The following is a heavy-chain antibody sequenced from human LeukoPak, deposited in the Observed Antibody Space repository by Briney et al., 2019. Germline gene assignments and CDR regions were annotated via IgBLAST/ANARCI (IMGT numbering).Heavy chain of an antibody. CDR3: ASLYPGIASDY. Sequence: GRSLRLSCAASGFTFSSYAMHWVRQAPGKGLEWVAVISYDGSIKYYADSVKGRFTISRDNSKNTLYLQMNSLRAEDTAVYYCASLYPGIASDYWGQGTLVTVSS. CDR2: ISYDGSIK. J-gene: IGHJ4*02. CDR1: GFTFSSYA. D-gene: IGHD6-13*01. V-gene: IGHV3-30-3*01.